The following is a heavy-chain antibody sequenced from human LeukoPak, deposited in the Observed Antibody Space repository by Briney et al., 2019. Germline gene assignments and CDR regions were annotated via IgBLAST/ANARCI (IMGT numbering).Heavy chain of an antibody. V-gene: IGHV4-34*01. D-gene: IGHD3-3*01. Sequence: PSETLSLTCAVYGGSFSGYYWSWIRQPPGKGLEWIGEINHSGSTNYNPSLKSRVTISVDTSKNQFSLKLSSVTAADTAVYYCARRGLSYYDYWSGYYPFDYWGQGTLVTVSS. CDR2: INHSGST. CDR3: ARRGLSYYDYWSGYYPFDY. J-gene: IGHJ4*02. CDR1: GGSFSGYY.